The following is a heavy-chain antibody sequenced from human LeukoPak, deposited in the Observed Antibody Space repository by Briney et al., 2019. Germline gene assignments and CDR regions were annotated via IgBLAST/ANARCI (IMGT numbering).Heavy chain of an antibody. V-gene: IGHV3-23*01. Sequence: GGSLRLSCAASGFTFSSYAMSWVRQAPGKGLEWVSAISGSGGGTYYADSVKGRFTISRDNSKNTLYLQMNSLRAEDTAVYYCAKGAYDYVWGSYRYGSQGSYFDYWGQGTLVTVSS. D-gene: IGHD3-16*02. CDR3: AKGAYDYVWGSYRYGSQGSYFDY. CDR2: ISGSGGGT. CDR1: GFTFSSYA. J-gene: IGHJ4*02.